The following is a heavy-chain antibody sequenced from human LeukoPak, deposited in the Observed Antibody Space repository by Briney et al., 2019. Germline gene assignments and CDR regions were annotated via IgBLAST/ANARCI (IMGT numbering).Heavy chain of an antibody. CDR1: GFTFDDYA. Sequence: PGRSLRLSCAASGFTFDDYAMHWVRQAPGKGLESCSGISWNSGSIGYADSVKGRFTISRDNAKNSLYLQMNSLRAEDTALYYCAKDRGSSSYYGMDVWGQGTTVTVSS. J-gene: IGHJ6*02. CDR2: ISWNSGSI. D-gene: IGHD6-13*01. CDR3: AKDRGSSSYYGMDV. V-gene: IGHV3-9*01.